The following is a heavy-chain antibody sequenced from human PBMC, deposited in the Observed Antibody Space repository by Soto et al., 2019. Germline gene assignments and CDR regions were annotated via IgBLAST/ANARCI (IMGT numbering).Heavy chain of an antibody. CDR2: IYYSGST. CDR1: GGSISSSSYY. CDR3: ARGSPLPIAVAGTRVRYFDY. J-gene: IGHJ4*02. D-gene: IGHD6-19*01. V-gene: IGHV4-39*01. Sequence: SETLSLTCTVSGGSISSSSYYWGWIRQPPGKGLEWIGSIYYSGSTYYNPSLKSRVTISVDTSKNQFSLKLSSVTAADTAVYYCARGSPLPIAVAGTRVRYFDYWGQGTLVTVSS.